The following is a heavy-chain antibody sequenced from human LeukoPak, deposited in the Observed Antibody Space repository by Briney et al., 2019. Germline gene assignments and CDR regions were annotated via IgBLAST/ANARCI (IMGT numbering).Heavy chain of an antibody. CDR1: GFSLEDFA. D-gene: IGHD3-9*01. CDR2: ISWDSGSQ. Sequence: PGRSLRLSCVGSGFSLEDFAMHWVRQFPGKGLEWVSSISWDSGSQAYTDSVKGRFTISRDNDKNSLYLQMDSLRPEDTAFYYCVKDMGFDLLKDAFHIWGQGTLVTVSS. CDR3: VKDMGFDLLKDAFHI. J-gene: IGHJ3*02. V-gene: IGHV3-9*01.